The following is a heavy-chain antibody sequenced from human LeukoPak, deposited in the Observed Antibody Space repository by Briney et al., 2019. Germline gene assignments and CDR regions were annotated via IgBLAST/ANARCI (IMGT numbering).Heavy chain of an antibody. V-gene: IGHV4-34*01. D-gene: IGHD3-10*01. CDR1: GGSISSYY. CDR2: INHSGST. CDR3: ARGEIGHYYGSGSDDAFDI. Sequence: SETLSLTCTVSGGSISSYYWSWIRQPPGKGLEWIGEINHSGSTNYNPSLKSRVTISVDTSKNQFSLKLSSVTAADTAVYYCARGEIGHYYGSGSDDAFDIWGQGTMVTVSS. J-gene: IGHJ3*02.